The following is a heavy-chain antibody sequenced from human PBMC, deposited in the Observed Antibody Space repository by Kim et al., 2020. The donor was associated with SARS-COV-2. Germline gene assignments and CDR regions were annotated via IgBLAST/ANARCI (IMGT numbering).Heavy chain of an antibody. CDR3: ARGLRGVAAAGTRTYYFDY. V-gene: IGHV1-8*01. CDR2: MNPNSGNT. J-gene: IGHJ4*02. D-gene: IGHD6-13*01. Sequence: ASVKVSCKASGYTFTSYDINWVRQATGQGLEWMGWMNPNSGNTGYAQKFQGRVTMTRNTSISTAYMELSSLRSEDTAVYYCARGLRGVAAAGTRTYYFDYWGQGTLVTVSS. CDR1: GYTFTSYD.